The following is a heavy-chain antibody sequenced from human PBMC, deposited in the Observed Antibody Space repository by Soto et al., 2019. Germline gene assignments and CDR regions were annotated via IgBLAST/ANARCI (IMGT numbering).Heavy chain of an antibody. CDR2: ISYDGSNK. D-gene: IGHD2-2*02. Sequence: QVQLVESGGGVVQPGRSLRLSCAASGFTFSSYAMHWVRQAPGKGLEWVAVISYDGSNKYYADSVKGRFTISRDNSKNTLYLQMNSLRAEDTAVYYCARNSPIVVVPAAIHGPIYYYYGMDVWGQGTTVTVSS. V-gene: IGHV3-30-3*01. CDR1: GFTFSSYA. J-gene: IGHJ6*02. CDR3: ARNSPIVVVPAAIHGPIYYYYGMDV.